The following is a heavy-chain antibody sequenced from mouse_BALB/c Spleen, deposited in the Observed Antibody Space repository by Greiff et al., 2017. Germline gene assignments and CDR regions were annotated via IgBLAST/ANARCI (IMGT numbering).Heavy chain of an antibody. CDR2: ISSGGSYT. CDR1: GFTFSSYA. J-gene: IGHJ2*01. CDR3: ARQEDLDY. Sequence: EVKLVESGGGLVKPGGSLKLSCAASGFTFSSYAMSWVRQTPEKRLEWVATISSGGSYTYYPDSVKGRFTISRDNAKNTLYLQMSSLRSEDTAMYYWARQEDLDYGGQGTTLTVSS. V-gene: IGHV5-9-3*01.